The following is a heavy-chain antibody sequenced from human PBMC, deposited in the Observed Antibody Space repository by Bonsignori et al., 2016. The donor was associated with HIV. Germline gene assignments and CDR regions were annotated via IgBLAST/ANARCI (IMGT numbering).Heavy chain of an antibody. D-gene: IGHD6-19*01. J-gene: IGHJ4*02. Sequence: WIRQPPGKGLEWVSGIGGSGDTANYADSVKGRFTISRDNSKNTLYLQINNLRAEDTAIYYCARHNDKVAVAPFDFWGQGTLVTVSS. CDR2: IGGSGDTA. CDR3: ARHNDKVAVAPFDF. V-gene: IGHV3-23*01.